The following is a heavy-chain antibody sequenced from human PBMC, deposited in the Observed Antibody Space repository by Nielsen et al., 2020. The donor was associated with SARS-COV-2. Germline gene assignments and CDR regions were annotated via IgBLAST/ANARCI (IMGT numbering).Heavy chain of an antibody. V-gene: IGHV4-61*01. CDR2: IYYSGST. J-gene: IGHJ4*02. Sequence: SETLSLTCTASGGSVSSGSYYWSWIRQPPGKGLEWIGYIYYSGSTNYNPSLKSRVTISVDTSKNQFSLKLSSVTAADTAVYYCARDYYGDYFGYWGQGTLVTVSS. D-gene: IGHD4-17*01. CDR3: ARDYYGDYFGY. CDR1: GGSVSSGSYY.